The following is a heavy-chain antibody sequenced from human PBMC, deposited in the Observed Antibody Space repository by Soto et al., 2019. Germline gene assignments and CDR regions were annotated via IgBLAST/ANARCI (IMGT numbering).Heavy chain of an antibody. J-gene: IGHJ4*02. V-gene: IGHV4-4*07. Sequence: SETLSLTCSVSGGASDTYYWSWIRQPAGKGLEWIGRIYPTGTSNYNPSLKSRVTMSLDTSENQFSLKLSSVTAADTALYFCARDTRGSGWFDYWGQGTLVTVSS. CDR3: ARDTRGSGWFDY. D-gene: IGHD6-19*01. CDR1: GGASDTYY. CDR2: IYPTGTS.